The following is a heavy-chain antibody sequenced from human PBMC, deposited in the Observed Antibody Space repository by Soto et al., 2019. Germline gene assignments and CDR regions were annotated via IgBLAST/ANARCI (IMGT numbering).Heavy chain of an antibody. CDR1: GFTFSSYW. J-gene: IGHJ4*02. V-gene: IGHV3-74*01. CDR2: IYTDGSST. CDR3: ARGHRDDSLVDY. D-gene: IGHD3-22*01. Sequence: EVQLVESGGGLVQPGGSLRLSCAASGFTFSSYWMHWVRQAPGKGLVWVSRIYTDGSSTTYAASVKGRFTISRDNAKNMLYLQMDSLRAEDTAVYYCARGHRDDSLVDYWGQGTLVTVSS.